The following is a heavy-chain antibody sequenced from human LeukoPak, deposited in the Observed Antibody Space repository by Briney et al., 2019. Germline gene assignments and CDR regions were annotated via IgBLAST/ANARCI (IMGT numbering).Heavy chain of an antibody. CDR2: IHTTGRT. CDR3: ARDPGNYDFWSGYLLDAFDI. D-gene: IGHD3-3*01. CDR1: GGSISSGDHY. V-gene: IGHV4-61*02. J-gene: IGHJ3*02. Sequence: SETLSLTCSISGGSISSGDHYWTWIRQPAGKELEWIGRIHTTGRTNYNPSLKSRVYISVDTSKNQFSLKLSSVTAADTAVYYCARDPGNYDFWSGYLLDAFDIWGQGTMVTVSS.